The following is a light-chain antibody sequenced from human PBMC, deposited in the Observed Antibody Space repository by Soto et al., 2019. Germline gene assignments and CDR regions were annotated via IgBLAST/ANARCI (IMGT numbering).Light chain of an antibody. CDR3: QQYAASPRT. CDR2: GAS. V-gene: IGKV3-20*01. Sequence: IVLTQSPGTLFLSPGERATLSCRASQSISNNYLAWYQQTPGQAPRLLIYGASSRATGIPDRFSGSGSATDFTLTISRLEPEDFAVYYCQQYAASPRTFGQGTKVDI. J-gene: IGKJ1*01. CDR1: QSISNNY.